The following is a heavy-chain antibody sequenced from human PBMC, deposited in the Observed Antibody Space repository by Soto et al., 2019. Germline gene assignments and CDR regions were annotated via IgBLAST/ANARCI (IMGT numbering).Heavy chain of an antibody. J-gene: IGHJ4*02. V-gene: IGHV3-23*01. CDR3: AKAPGPRGYYYSDY. CDR2: ISGSGGST. Sequence: EVQLLESGGGLVQPGGSLRLSCAASGFTFSSYAMSWVRQAPGKGLEWVSAISGSGGSTYYAHSVKGRFTISRDNSKNALYLHMNGLRAEDTAVYYCAKAPGPRGYYYSDYWGRGTLVAVSS. CDR1: GFTFSSYA. D-gene: IGHD3-22*01.